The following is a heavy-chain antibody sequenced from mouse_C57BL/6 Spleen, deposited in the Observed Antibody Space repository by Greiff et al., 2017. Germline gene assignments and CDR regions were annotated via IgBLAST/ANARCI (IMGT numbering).Heavy chain of an antibody. CDR1: GYTFTSYW. J-gene: IGHJ2*01. Sequence: VQLQQPGAELVMPGASVKLSCKASGYTFTSYWMHWVKQRPGQGLEWIGEIDPSDSYTNYNQKFKGKSTLTVDKSSSTAYMQLSSLTSEDSAVYYCARKDYSNYNYFDYWGQGTTLTVSS. D-gene: IGHD2-5*01. CDR3: ARKDYSNYNYFDY. CDR2: IDPSDSYT. V-gene: IGHV1-69*01.